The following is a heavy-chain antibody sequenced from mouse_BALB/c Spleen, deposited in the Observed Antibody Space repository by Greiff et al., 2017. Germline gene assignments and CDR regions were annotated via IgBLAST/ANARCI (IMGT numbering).Heavy chain of an antibody. J-gene: IGHJ3*01. CDR3: ARPYGSSWFAY. V-gene: IGHV1-69*01. D-gene: IGHD1-1*01. Sequence: VQLQQPGAELVMPGASVKMSCKASGYTFTDYWMHWVKQRPGQGLEWIGAIDTSDSYTSYNQKFKGKATLTVDESSSTAYMQLSSLTSEDSAVYYCARPYGSSWFAYWGQGTLVTVSA. CDR2: IDTSDSYT. CDR1: GYTFTDYW.